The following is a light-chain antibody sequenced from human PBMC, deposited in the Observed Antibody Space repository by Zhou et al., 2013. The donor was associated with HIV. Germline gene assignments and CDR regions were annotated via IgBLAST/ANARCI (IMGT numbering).Light chain of an antibody. CDR3: QQYDNLPYS. J-gene: IGKJ2*03. CDR2: DAS. V-gene: IGKV1-33*01. CDR1: QSISSY. Sequence: DIQMTQSPSSLSASVGDRVTITCRASQSISSYLNWYQQKPGKAPKLLIYDASNLETGVPSRFSGSGSGTDFTFTISSLQPEDFATYYCQQYDNLPYSFGQGTKLEIK.